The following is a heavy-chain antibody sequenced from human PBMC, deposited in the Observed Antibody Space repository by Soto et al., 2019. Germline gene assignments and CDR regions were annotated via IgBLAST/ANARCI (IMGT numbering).Heavy chain of an antibody. D-gene: IGHD3-3*01. CDR3: ASPSYDFWSGYSMDYYYYGMEV. J-gene: IGHJ6*02. CDR2: IYYSGST. V-gene: IGHV4-59*08. Sequence: SETLSLTCTVSGGSISSYYWSWIRQPPGKGLEWIGYIYYSGSTNYNPSLKSRVTISVDTSKNQFSLKLSSVTAADTAVYYCASPSYDFWSGYSMDYYYYGMEVWGQGTTVTVSS. CDR1: GGSISSYY.